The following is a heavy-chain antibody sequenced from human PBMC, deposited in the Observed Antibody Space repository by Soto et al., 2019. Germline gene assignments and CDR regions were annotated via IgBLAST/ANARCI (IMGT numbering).Heavy chain of an antibody. CDR3: ARGQGEYCSRGSWYANYYYNGRDV. Sequence: ASVKVSCKASGYTFTSYGITWVRQAPGQGLEWMGWISAHDGHTNSAQKLQDRVTMTTDTITSTAYMDLRSLRSDDTAVYYCARGQGEYCSRGSWYANYYYNGRDVGR. CDR2: ISAHDGHT. J-gene: IGHJ6*02. V-gene: IGHV1-18*01. CDR1: GYTFTSYG. D-gene: IGHD2-15*01.